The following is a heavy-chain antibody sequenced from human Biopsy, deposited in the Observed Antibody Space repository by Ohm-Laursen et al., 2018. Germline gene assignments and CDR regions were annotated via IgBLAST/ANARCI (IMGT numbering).Heavy chain of an antibody. Sequence: SLRLSCAASGFTFSSHAMAWVRQAPGKGLERVSGIRDSGDSAYYADSVKGRFTISRDNSRNTLYLQMNSLRPEDTALYYCTKNTQWEGSGYLDAFHIWGHGAMVTVSS. J-gene: IGHJ3*02. CDR3: TKNTQWEGSGYLDAFHI. CDR2: IRDSGDSA. D-gene: IGHD3-22*01. CDR1: GFTFSSHA. V-gene: IGHV3-23*01.